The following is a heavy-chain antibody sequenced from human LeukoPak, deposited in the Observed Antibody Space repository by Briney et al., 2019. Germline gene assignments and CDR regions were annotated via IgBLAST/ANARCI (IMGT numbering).Heavy chain of an antibody. Sequence: ASVKVSCKASGYTFTGYCMHWVRQAPGQGLEWMGRINPNSGGTNYAQKFQGRVTMTRDTSISTAYMELSRLRSDDTAVYYCARAYSSSPFYNWFDPWGQGTLVTVSS. CDR1: GYTFTGYC. J-gene: IGHJ5*02. CDR2: INPNSGGT. CDR3: ARAYSSSPFYNWFDP. V-gene: IGHV1-2*06. D-gene: IGHD6-6*01.